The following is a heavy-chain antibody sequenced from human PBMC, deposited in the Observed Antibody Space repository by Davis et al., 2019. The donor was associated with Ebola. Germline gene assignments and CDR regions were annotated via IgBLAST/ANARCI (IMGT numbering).Heavy chain of an antibody. J-gene: IGHJ5*02. CDR1: GFPFSSYG. CDR3: ASKVTAQFDP. V-gene: IGHV3-30*02. D-gene: IGHD2-21*02. Sequence: GGSLRLSCVVSGFPFSSYGIHWVRQAPGKGLEWVAFIRNDGSNTYYSDSVKGRFTISRDNSKNTLYLQMNSLRDEDTAVYYCASKVTAQFDPWGQGTLVTVSS. CDR2: IRNDGSNT.